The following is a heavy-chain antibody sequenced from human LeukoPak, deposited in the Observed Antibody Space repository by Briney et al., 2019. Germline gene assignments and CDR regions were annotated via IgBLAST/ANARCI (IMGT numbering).Heavy chain of an antibody. CDR1: GGSISSYY. D-gene: IGHD2-15*01. V-gene: IGHV4-59*01. Sequence: SETLSPTCTVSGGSISSYYWSWIRQPPGKGLEWIGYIYYSGSTNYNPSLKSRVTISVDTSKNQFSLKLSSVTAADTAVYYCARGYCSGGSCYEFDYWGQGTLVTVSS. CDR3: ARGYCSGGSCYEFDY. J-gene: IGHJ4*02. CDR2: IYYSGST.